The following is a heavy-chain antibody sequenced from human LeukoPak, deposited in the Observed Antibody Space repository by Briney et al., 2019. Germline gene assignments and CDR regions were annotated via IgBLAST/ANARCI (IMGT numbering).Heavy chain of an antibody. CDR3: ARDPDSSGYYYFDY. J-gene: IGHJ4*02. CDR1: GFTFSSYA. CDR2: ISYDGSNK. Sequence: GGSLRLSCAASGFTFSSYAMHWVRQAPGKGLEWVAVISYDGSNKYYADSVKGRFTISRDNSKNTLYLQMNSLRAEDTAVYYCARDPDSSGYYYFDYWGRGTLVTVSS. V-gene: IGHV3-30*04. D-gene: IGHD3-22*01.